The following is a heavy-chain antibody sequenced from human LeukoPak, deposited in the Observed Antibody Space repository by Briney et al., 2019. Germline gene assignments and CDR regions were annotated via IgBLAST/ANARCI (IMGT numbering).Heavy chain of an antibody. CDR1: GFTFSSYA. CDR3: AKGNIRFLGAFDI. D-gene: IGHD3-3*01. CDR2: ISGSGGST. V-gene: IGHV3-23*01. J-gene: IGHJ3*02. Sequence: GGSLRLSCAASGFTFSSYAMSWVRQAPGKGLEWFSAISGSGGSTYYADSVKGRFTISRDNSKNTLYLQMNSLRAEDTAVYYCAKGNIRFLGAFDIWGQGTMVTVSS.